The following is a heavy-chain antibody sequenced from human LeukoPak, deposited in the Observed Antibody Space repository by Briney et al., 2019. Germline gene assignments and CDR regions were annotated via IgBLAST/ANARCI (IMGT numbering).Heavy chain of an antibody. CDR3: ARVVGRWLQFFDY. CDR1: GGSISSYY. Sequence: PSETLSLTCTVPGGSISSYYWSWIRQPPGKGLEWIGYIYYSGSTNYNPSLKSRVTISVDTSKNQFSLKLSSVTAADTAVYYCARVVGRWLQFFDYWGQGTLVTVSS. V-gene: IGHV4-59*01. CDR2: IYYSGST. D-gene: IGHD5-24*01. J-gene: IGHJ4*02.